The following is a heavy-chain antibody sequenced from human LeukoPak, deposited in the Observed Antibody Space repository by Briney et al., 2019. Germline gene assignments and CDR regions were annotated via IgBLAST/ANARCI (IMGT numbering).Heavy chain of an antibody. V-gene: IGHV3-66*02. Sequence: GGSLRLSCAASGFTVSSNYMSWVRRAPGKGLEWVSVIYSGGSTYYADSVKGRFTISRDNSKNTLYLQMNSLRAEDTAVYYCARVTAMVSKYYYYMDVWGKGTTVTVSS. CDR2: IYSGGST. CDR1: GFTVSSNY. CDR3: ARVTAMVSKYYYYMDV. J-gene: IGHJ6*03. D-gene: IGHD5-18*01.